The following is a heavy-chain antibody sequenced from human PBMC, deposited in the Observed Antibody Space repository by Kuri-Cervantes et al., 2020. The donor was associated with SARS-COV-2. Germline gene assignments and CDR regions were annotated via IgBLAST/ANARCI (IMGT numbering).Heavy chain of an antibody. CDR1: GFSLTTSGMC. CDR2: IYWDDDK. J-gene: IGHJ5*02. D-gene: IGHD3-10*01. Sequence: SGPTLVKPTQTLTLTCTFSGFSLTTSGMCVARIRQPPGKALEWLALIYWDDDKRYGPSLKSRLTITKDTSKNQVVLTMTNMDPVDTATYYCAREPRGVGFDPWGQGTLVTVSS. V-gene: IGHV2-5*05. CDR3: AREPRGVGFDP.